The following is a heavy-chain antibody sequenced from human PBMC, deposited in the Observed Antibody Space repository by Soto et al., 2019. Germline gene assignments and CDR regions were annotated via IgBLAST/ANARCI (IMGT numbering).Heavy chain of an antibody. J-gene: IGHJ4*02. CDR2: IYYSGST. CDR1: GGSINSYY. V-gene: IGHV4-59*08. Sequence: SETLSLTCTVSGGSINSYYWSWIRQPPGKGLEWIGYIYYSGSTNYNPSLKSRVTISVDTSKNQFSLKLSSVTAADTAVYYCARLVSDYDILTGYPYYFDYWGQGTLVTVSS. D-gene: IGHD3-9*01. CDR3: ARLVSDYDILTGYPYYFDY.